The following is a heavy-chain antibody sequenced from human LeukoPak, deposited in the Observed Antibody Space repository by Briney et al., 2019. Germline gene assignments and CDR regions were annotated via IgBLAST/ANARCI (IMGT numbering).Heavy chain of an antibody. V-gene: IGHV4-61*02. CDR1: GGSISSGSYY. J-gene: IGHJ3*02. CDR3: AREGHDILTGYPANI. CDR2: IYTSGST. Sequence: SQTLSLTCTVSGGSISSGSYYWSWIRQPAGKGLEWIGRIYTSGSTNYNPSLKSRVTISVDTSKNQFSLKLSSVTAADTAVYYCAREGHDILTGYPANIWGQGTMVTVSS. D-gene: IGHD3-9*01.